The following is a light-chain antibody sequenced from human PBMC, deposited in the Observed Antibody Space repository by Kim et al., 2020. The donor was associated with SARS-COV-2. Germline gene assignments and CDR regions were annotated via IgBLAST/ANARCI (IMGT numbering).Light chain of an antibody. J-gene: IGLJ3*02. CDR2: YDR. CDR3: QLWDRTSDHRV. CDR1: DIGSKS. Sequence: SYELTQPPSVSVDPGKTARITCGGNDIGSKSVHWYQQMPGQAPVLVIYYDRERPSAIPERFSGSNSGNTATLTISRVEAGDEADYYCQLWDRTSDHRVFGGVTQRTVL. V-gene: IGLV3-21*04.